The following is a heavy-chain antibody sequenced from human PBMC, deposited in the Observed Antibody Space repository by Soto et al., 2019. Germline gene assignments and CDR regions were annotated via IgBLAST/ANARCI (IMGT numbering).Heavy chain of an antibody. Sequence: QVQLQESGPGLVKPSQTLSLTCTVSGGSVSSGGYYWSWIRQHSGKGLEWIGYISYSGSTYYNPSLKSRPTISVDTSKNQFSLKLSSVTAADTAVYYCARALPSYYYYGMDVWGQGTTVTVSS. J-gene: IGHJ6*02. CDR3: ARALPSYYYYGMDV. V-gene: IGHV4-31*03. CDR2: ISYSGST. CDR1: GGSVSSGGYY.